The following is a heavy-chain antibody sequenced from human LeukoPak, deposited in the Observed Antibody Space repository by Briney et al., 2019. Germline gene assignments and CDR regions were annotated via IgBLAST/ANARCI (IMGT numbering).Heavy chain of an antibody. CDR3: ASGSGSYRTPYYYMDV. Sequence: GGSLRLSCAASGSTVSSNYMSWVRQAPGKGLEWVSVIYSGGSTYYADSVKGRFTISRDNSKNTLYLQMNSLRAEDTAVYYCASGSGSYRTPYYYMDVWGTGTTVTVSS. CDR1: GSTVSSNY. J-gene: IGHJ6*03. D-gene: IGHD3-10*01. CDR2: IYSGGST. V-gene: IGHV3-53*01.